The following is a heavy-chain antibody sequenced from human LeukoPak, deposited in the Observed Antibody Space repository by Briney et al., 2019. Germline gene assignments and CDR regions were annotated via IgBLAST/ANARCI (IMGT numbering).Heavy chain of an antibody. D-gene: IGHD3-22*01. CDR3: AKRDEMRITMIVVVSFDY. J-gene: IGHJ4*02. CDR1: GFTFSSYA. Sequence: GGSLRLSCAAWGFTFSSYAMSWVREARGKGVEGVSAIRGSGGSTYYADCVKGRFTISRDNSKNPLYLQMNSLRAQEPAVYYCAKRDEMRITMIVVVSFDYWGQGTLVTVSS. CDR2: IRGSGGST. V-gene: IGHV3-23*01.